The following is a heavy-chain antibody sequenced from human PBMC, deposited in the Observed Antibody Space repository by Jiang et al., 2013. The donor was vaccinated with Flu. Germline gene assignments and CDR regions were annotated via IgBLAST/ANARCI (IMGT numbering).Heavy chain of an antibody. CDR3: ARVINYYDSSGPPAHFDY. D-gene: IGHD3-22*01. Sequence: VSGGSISSYYWSWIRQPPGKGLEWIGYIYYSGSTNYNPSLKSRVTISVDTSKNQFSLKLSSVTAADTAVYYCARVINYYDSSGPPAHFDYWGQGTLVTVSS. V-gene: IGHV4-59*13. CDR1: GGSISSYY. CDR2: IYYSGST. J-gene: IGHJ4*02.